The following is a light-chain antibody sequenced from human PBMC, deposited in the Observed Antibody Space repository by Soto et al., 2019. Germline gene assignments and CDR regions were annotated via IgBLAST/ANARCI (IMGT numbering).Light chain of an antibody. V-gene: IGKV2D-29*02. Sequence: DIVKTQSPLYLSVTPGEPASISCKSSQSLLYSDGKTYLHWYLQRPGQSPQLLIYEVSNRFSGVPDRISGSGSGTDFTLTISRVEAEDAGVYYCMQVGTSGQGTKLEIK. CDR2: EVS. CDR3: MQVGT. J-gene: IGKJ2*01. CDR1: QSLLYSDGKTY.